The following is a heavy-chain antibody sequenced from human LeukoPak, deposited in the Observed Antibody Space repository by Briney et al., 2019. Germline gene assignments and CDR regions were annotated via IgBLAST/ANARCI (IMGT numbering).Heavy chain of an antibody. CDR1: GFTFSSYG. V-gene: IGHV3-23*01. J-gene: IGHJ4*02. Sequence: GGSLRLSCAASGFTFSSYGMSWFRQAPGKGLEWLSAISGSGGSTYYADSVQGRFTISRDNSKNTLYLQMSSLRAEGTAVYYCANSPKSDYWGQGTLVTVSS. CDR2: ISGSGGST. CDR3: ANSPKSDY.